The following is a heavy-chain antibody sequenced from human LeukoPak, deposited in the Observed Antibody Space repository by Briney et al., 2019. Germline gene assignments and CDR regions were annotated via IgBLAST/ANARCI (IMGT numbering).Heavy chain of an antibody. CDR1: GFTFSSYA. J-gene: IGHJ5*02. CDR2: IGSGVRT. Sequence: GGSLRLSCAASGFTFSSYAMSWVRQAPGKGLEWVSSIGSGVRTYDADSVKGRFTISRDSSKNTLYLQMNSLRAEDTAIYYCAKGCIITSCAEGRWFDPWGQGTLVTVSS. CDR3: AKGCIITSCAEGRWFDP. V-gene: IGHV3-23*01. D-gene: IGHD2-2*01.